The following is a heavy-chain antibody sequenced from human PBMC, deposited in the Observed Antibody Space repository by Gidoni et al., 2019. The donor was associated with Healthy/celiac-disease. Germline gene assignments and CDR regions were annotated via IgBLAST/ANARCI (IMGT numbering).Heavy chain of an antibody. V-gene: IGHV4-59*01. Sequence: QVQLQESGPGLVKPSETLSLTCTASGGPISSYYWSWIRQPPGKGLEWIGYIYYSGSTNYNPSLKSRVTISVDTSKNQFSLKLSSVTAADTAVYYCASGRGYSYGYGDYWGQGTLVTVSS. CDR3: ASGRGYSYGYGDY. J-gene: IGHJ4*02. D-gene: IGHD5-18*01. CDR1: GGPISSYY. CDR2: IYYSGST.